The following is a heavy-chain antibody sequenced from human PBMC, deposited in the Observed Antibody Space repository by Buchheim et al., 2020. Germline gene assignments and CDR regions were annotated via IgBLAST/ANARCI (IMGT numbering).Heavy chain of an antibody. CDR3: AREALGYCSGGSCYSGGEWFDP. CDR2: INPNSGGT. J-gene: IGHJ5*02. CDR1: GYTFTGYY. V-gene: IGHV1-2*06. D-gene: IGHD2-15*01. Sequence: QVQLVQSGAEVKKPGASVKVSCKASGYTFTGYYMHWVRQAPGQGLEWMGRINPNSGGTNYAQKFQGRVTMTRDTSLSTAYMELSRLRSDDTAVYYCAREALGYCSGGSCYSGGEWFDPWGQGTL.